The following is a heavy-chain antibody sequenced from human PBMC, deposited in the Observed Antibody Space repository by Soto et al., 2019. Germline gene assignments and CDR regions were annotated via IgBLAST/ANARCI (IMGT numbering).Heavy chain of an antibody. CDR2: ISWDGGST. CDR1: GFTFDDYT. Sequence: GGSLRLSCAASGFTFDDYTMHWVRQAPGKGLEWVSLISWDGGSTYYADSVKGRFTISRDNSKNSLYLQMNSLRTEDTALYYCAKDKRRVVLVAAGPPSYGMDVWGQGTTVTVSS. CDR3: AKDKRRVVLVAAGPPSYGMDV. D-gene: IGHD2-15*01. V-gene: IGHV3-43*01. J-gene: IGHJ6*02.